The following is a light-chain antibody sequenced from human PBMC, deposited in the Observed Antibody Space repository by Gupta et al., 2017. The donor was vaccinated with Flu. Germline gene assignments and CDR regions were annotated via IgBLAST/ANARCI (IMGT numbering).Light chain of an antibody. CDR3: QQENSCPCT. CDR1: QGISSW. CDR2: AAS. Sequence: DIQITQSPSFVSASVGDRVIITCRASQGISSWVAWYQQKPGKAPKLLIYAASTWKSGVPPRFSGRGSGTDFTLTISSRQPEDFATYYCQQENSCPCTFGQGTKVEIK. J-gene: IGKJ2*02. V-gene: IGKV1-12*01.